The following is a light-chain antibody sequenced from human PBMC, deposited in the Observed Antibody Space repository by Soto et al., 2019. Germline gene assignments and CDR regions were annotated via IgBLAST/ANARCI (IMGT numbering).Light chain of an antibody. CDR1: NIGSKG. CDR2: DDS. J-gene: IGLJ2*01. V-gene: IGLV3-21*02. Sequence: SYELTQPPSVSVAPGQTARITCGENNIGSKGVHWYQQKPGQAPVLVVYDDSDRPSGIPERFSGSNSGNTATLTISRVEAGDEDDYYCQVWDGSSDQVVFGGGTQLTVL. CDR3: QVWDGSSDQVV.